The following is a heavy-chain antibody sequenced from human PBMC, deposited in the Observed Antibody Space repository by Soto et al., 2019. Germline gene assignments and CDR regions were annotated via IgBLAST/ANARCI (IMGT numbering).Heavy chain of an antibody. V-gene: IGHV4-30-4*01. CDR2: IYYSGST. CDR3: ARVGYSYGYGFYYYCGMDV. Sequence: SETLSLTCTVSGGSISSGDYYWSWIRQPPGKGLEWIGYIYYSGSTYYNPSLKSRVTISVDTSKNQFSLKLSSVTAADTAVYYCARVGYSYGYGFYYYCGMDVWGQGTTVTVSS. J-gene: IGHJ6*02. D-gene: IGHD5-18*01. CDR1: GGSISSGDYY.